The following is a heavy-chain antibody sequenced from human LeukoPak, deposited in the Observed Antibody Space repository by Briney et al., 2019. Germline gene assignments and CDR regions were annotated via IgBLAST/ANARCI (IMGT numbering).Heavy chain of an antibody. Sequence: PGGSLRLSCAASGFTFSSYSMNWVRQAPGKGLEWVSSISSSSSYIYYADSVKGRFTISRDNAKNSLYLQMNSLRAEDTAVYYCARDSWAGYYSSSGVFDYWGQGTLVTVSS. CDR1: GFTFSSYS. CDR2: ISSSSSYI. D-gene: IGHD3/OR15-3a*01. CDR3: ARDSWAGYYSSSGVFDY. V-gene: IGHV3-21*01. J-gene: IGHJ4*02.